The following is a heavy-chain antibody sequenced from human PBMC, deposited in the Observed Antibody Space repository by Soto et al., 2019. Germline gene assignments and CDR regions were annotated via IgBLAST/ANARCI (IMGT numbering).Heavy chain of an antibody. CDR3: ASHRRGSGYYFNDAFDI. J-gene: IGHJ3*02. V-gene: IGHV4-34*01. CDR1: GGSFSGYY. Sequence: SETLSLTCAVYGGSFSGYYWSWIRQPPGKGLGWIGEINHSGSTNYNPSLKSRVTISVDTSKNQFSLKLSSVTAADTAVYYCASHRRGSGYYFNDAFDIWGQGTMVTVSS. D-gene: IGHD3-22*01. CDR2: INHSGST.